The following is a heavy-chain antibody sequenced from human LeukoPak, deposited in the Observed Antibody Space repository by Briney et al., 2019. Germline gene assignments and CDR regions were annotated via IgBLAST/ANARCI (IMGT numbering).Heavy chain of an antibody. J-gene: IGHJ6*03. V-gene: IGHV3-7*01. CDR1: GFTFSTYR. Sequence: PGGSLRPSYAASGFTFSTYRMSWVRQAPGKGPEWVANIKQAGSEKHYVDSVKGRFTISRDNAKNSMYLQMSSLRAEDTAVYYCARVEETATTAAIIRKYSYYYYYMDVWGKGNTVTVSS. CDR2: IKQAGSEK. D-gene: IGHD4-11*01. CDR3: ARVEETATTAAIIRKYSYYYYYMDV.